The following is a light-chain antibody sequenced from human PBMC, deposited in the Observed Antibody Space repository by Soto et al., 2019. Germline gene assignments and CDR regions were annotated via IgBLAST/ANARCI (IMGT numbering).Light chain of an antibody. V-gene: IGKV1-5*03. CDR1: QSISSW. CDR2: KAS. Sequence: DIQMTQSPSTLSASVGDRVTITCRASQSISSWLAWYQQKPGQAPKLLIYKASSLESGLPSRFSGSGSGTDFTLTISSLQPYDFATYYCQQYNSYSRTFGQGTKVEIK. CDR3: QQYNSYSRT. J-gene: IGKJ1*01.